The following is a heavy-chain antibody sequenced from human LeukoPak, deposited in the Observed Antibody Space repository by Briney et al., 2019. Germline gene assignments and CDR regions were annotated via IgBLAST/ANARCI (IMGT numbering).Heavy chain of an antibody. J-gene: IGHJ4*02. D-gene: IGHD1-20*01. CDR1: GFTFRNSA. V-gene: IGHV3-23*01. CDR3: ANHRTPDRYHWNYFDY. Sequence: GGSLRLSCAASGFTFRNSAMSWVRQAPGTGLEWVSSIGGHVHSTYYADSVIGRFTISRDDSKNTLYLQMNSLRANDTAIHYCANHRTPDRYHWNYFDYWGQGTLVTVSS. CDR2: IGGHVHST.